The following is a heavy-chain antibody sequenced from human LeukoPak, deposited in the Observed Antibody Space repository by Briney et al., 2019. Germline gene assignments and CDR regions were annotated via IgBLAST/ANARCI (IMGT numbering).Heavy chain of an antibody. CDR2: ISGSGIST. D-gene: IGHD2-15*01. J-gene: IGHJ2*01. Sequence: GGSLRLSCAASRFTFSTYAMLGVRQAPGKGLEWVSAISGSGISTYYADSVKGRFTISRDNSKNTLYLQMSSLKAEDAAVYYCAKDKGGWYFDLWGRGTLVTVSS. CDR1: RFTFSTYA. CDR3: AKDKGGWYFDL. V-gene: IGHV3-23*01.